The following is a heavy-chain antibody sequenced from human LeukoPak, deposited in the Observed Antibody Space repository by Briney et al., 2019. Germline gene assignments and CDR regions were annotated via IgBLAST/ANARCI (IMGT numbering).Heavy chain of an antibody. CDR1: GGSISSYY. Sequence: SETLSLTCTVSGGSISSYYWSWIRQPPGKGLEWIGYIYYSGSTNYNPSLKSRVTISVDTSKNQFSLKLSSVTAADTAVYYCARHLYGEILYYYYGMDVWGQGTTVTVSS. J-gene: IGHJ6*02. V-gene: IGHV4-59*08. CDR2: IYYSGST. D-gene: IGHD4-17*01. CDR3: ARHLYGEILYYYYGMDV.